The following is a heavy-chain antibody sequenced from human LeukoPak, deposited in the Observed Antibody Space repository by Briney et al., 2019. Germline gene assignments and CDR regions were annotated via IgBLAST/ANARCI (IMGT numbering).Heavy chain of an antibody. D-gene: IGHD3-9*01. V-gene: IGHV1-2*02. CDR2: INPNSGGT. CDR3: ARDYDILTGSFDI. CDR1: GYTFTGYY. J-gene: IGHJ3*02. Sequence: ASVKVSCKASGYTFTGYYMHWVRQAPGQGLEWMGWINPNSGGTNYAQKFQGRVTMTRDTSISTAYMELSRLRSDDTAVYYCARDYDILTGSFDIWGQGTMVTVSS.